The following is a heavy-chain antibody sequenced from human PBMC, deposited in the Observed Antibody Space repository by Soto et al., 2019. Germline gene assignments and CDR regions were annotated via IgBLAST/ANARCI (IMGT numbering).Heavy chain of an antibody. CDR3: ARGRRGYSYGYPYYFDY. J-gene: IGHJ4*02. CDR1: GGSVSGYY. CDR2: INHSGST. Sequence: QVQLQQWGAGLLKPSETLSLTCAVYGGSVSGYYWSWIRPPPGKRLEWIGEINHSGSTNYNPSLKSRVTISVDTSKNQFSLKLSSVTAADTAVYYCARGRRGYSYGYPYYFDYWGQGTLVTVSS. D-gene: IGHD5-18*01. V-gene: IGHV4-34*01.